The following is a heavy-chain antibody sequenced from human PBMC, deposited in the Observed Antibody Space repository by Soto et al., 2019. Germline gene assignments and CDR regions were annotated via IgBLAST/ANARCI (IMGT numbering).Heavy chain of an antibody. CDR2: FIPILDRT. Sequence: QVLVVQSGAEVKTPGSSVRVSGKASGGPFSSHSITWGRQAPGQGLEWMGIFIPILDRTNHAQRFQGRVTFTAAKSTSTAYMHLSDLRAQDTAIYYCILRSLAQDFDFWGQGTQVTVSS. V-gene: IGHV1-69*04. CDR1: GGPFSSHS. CDR3: ILRSLAQDFDF. D-gene: IGHD1-1*01. J-gene: IGHJ4*02.